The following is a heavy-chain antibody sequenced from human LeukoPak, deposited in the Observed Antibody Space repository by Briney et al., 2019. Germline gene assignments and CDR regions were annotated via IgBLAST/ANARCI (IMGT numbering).Heavy chain of an antibody. CDR1: GFTFSSYA. J-gene: IGHJ4*02. CDR3: ARDYGYSSSWYQVDY. V-gene: IGHV3-30-3*01. CDR2: ISYDGSNK. D-gene: IGHD6-13*01. Sequence: PGRSLRLSCAASGFTFSSYAMHWVRQAPGKGLEWVAVISYDGSNKYYADSVKARFTTSRDNSKNTLYLQMNSLRAEDTAVYYCARDYGYSSSWYQVDYWGQGTLVTVSS.